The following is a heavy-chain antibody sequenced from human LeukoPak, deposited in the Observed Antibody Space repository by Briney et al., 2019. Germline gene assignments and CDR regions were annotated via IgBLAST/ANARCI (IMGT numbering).Heavy chain of an antibody. V-gene: IGHV3-7*01. J-gene: IGHJ6*03. CDR1: GFTFSSYW. CDR2: IKQDGSEK. Sequence: GGSLRLSCAASGFTFSSYWMSWVRQAPGKGLEWVANIKQDGSEKYYVDSVKGRFTISRDNAKNSLYLQMNSLRAEDTAVYYCARVSDSSSPRYYYYYMDVWGKGTTVTVSS. CDR3: ARVSDSSSPRYYYYYMDV. D-gene: IGHD6-6*01.